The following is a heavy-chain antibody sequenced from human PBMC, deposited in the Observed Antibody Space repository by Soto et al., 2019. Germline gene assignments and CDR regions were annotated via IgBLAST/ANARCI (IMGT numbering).Heavy chain of an antibody. J-gene: IGHJ4*02. V-gene: IGHV1-69*06. CDR2: TIPAFGTA. D-gene: IGHD1-1*01. CDR1: GAGDTFSNYG. CDR3: WRHDKTALPPLDS. Sequence: QVHLVQSGAEVKSPGSAVKVSCKVSGAGDTFSNYGLNWMRQATGQGLEWMGETIPAFGTANYAQKFQGRVTITADTSTTTAYMELSSLRSDDTAVYYCWRHDKTALPPLDSWGQGTLVSVSS.